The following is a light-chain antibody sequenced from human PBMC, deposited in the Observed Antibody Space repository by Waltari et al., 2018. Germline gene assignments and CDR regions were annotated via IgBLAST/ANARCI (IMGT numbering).Light chain of an antibody. CDR2: GAS. J-gene: IGKJ4*01. V-gene: IGKV3-20*01. CDR1: QTISGSW. Sequence: EIVLTQSPGTLSLSPGERATLSCRASQTISGSWLTWYQQKPGQSPRLVIYGASIRATAIPDRFSGSWARTDFTLTISRLEPEDFAVYYCQQYDGSSVTFGGGTKVEIK. CDR3: QQYDGSSVT.